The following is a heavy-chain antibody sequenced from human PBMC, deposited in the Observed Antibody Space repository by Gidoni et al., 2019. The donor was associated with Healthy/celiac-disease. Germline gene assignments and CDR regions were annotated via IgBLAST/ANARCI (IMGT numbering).Heavy chain of an antibody. V-gene: IGHV3-21*01. CDR2: ISSSSSYI. Sequence: EVQLVESGVGLVKPGGTLRISCAASGFTFSSYSMNWVLQGPGKGLEWVSSISSSSSYIYYADSVKGRFTISRDNAKNALYLQRNSQRAEETAVYYCARDPGIAAADPPHWGQGTLVTVSS. CDR1: GFTFSSYS. D-gene: IGHD6-13*01. J-gene: IGHJ4*02. CDR3: ARDPGIAAADPPH.